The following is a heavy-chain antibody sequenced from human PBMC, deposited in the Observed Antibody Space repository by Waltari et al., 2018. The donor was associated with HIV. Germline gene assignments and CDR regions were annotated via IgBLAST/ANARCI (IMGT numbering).Heavy chain of an antibody. V-gene: IGHV1-18*01. CDR3: ARYPEAFDWLLGPYYFDS. J-gene: IGHJ4*02. Sequence: QVQLVQSGAEVKKPGASVKVSCKASGYTFTRYGISWVRQAPGQGLEWMGWISAYNGNRNYAPKFQGRVTMTTDTSTITAYMELRSLRSDDTAVYYCARYPEAFDWLLGPYYFDSWGQGTLVTVSS. CDR2: ISAYNGNR. D-gene: IGHD3-9*01. CDR1: GYTFTRYG.